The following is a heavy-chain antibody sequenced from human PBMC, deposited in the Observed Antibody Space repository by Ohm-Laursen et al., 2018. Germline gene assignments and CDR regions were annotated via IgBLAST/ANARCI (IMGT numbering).Heavy chain of an antibody. CDR2: IYYSGST. CDR3: AREGKSDDSTGYFLGY. V-gene: IGHV4-59*12. J-gene: IGHJ4*02. D-gene: IGHD3-22*01. CDR1: GGSISSYY. Sequence: GTLSLTCTVSGGSISSYYWSWIRQPPGKGLEGIGYIYYSGSTNYNPSLKSRVTMSVDTSKNQFSLKLSSSTDADTAVYYCAREGKSDDSTGYFLGYWGPGTLVTVSS.